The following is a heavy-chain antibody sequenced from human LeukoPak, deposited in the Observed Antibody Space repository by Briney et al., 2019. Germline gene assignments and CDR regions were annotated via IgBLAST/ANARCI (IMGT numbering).Heavy chain of an antibody. CDR1: GGSISSGGYS. J-gene: IGHJ4*02. D-gene: IGHD2-15*01. CDR2: IYHSGST. CDR3: ARGSPYCSGGSCYDY. V-gene: IGHV4-30-2*01. Sequence: SQTLSLTCAVSGGSISSGGYSWSWIRQPPGKGLEWIGYIYHSGSTYYNPSLKSRVTISVDRSKNQFSLKLSSVTAADTAAYYCARGSPYCSGGSCYDYWGQGTLVTVSS.